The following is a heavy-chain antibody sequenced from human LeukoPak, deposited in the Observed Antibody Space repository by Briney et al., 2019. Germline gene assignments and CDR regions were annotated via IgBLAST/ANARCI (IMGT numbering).Heavy chain of an antibody. J-gene: IGHJ4*02. CDR2: TYYRSKWYN. CDR1: GDSVSGNSAA. Sequence: SQTLSLTCAISGDSVSGNSAAWDWIRQSPSRGLEWLGRTYYRSKWYNDYAPSVKSRITINQDTSKNQFSLQLNSVTPEDTAVYHCARERYYDSTGFFHFDQWGQGTLVTVSS. D-gene: IGHD3-22*01. CDR3: ARERYYDSTGFFHFDQ. V-gene: IGHV6-1*01.